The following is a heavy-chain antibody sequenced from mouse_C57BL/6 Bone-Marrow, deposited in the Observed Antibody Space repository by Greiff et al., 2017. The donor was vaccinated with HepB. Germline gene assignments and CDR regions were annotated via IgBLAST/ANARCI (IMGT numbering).Heavy chain of an antibody. D-gene: IGHD2-4*01. V-gene: IGHV5-4*01. CDR3: ARDGDDYEYAMDY. J-gene: IGHJ4*01. CDR2: ISDGGSYT. Sequence: EVQRVESGGGLVKPGGSLKLSCAASGFTFSSYAMSWVRQTPEKRLEWVATISDGGSYTYYPDNVKGRFTISRDNAKNNLYLQMSHLKSEDTAMYYCARDGDDYEYAMDYWGQGTSVTVSS. CDR1: GFTFSSYA.